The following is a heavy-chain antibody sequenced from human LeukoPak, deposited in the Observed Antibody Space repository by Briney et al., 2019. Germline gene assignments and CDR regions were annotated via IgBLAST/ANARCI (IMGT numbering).Heavy chain of an antibody. CDR3: ARSPGIAAAGTGY. J-gene: IGHJ4*02. D-gene: IGHD6-13*01. CDR1: GCRFSSYA. Sequence: PGWSLPLSCAASGCRFSSYAMSWVGQAAGKGREWVSAISGRGCSTYYPDSAKGRITRSRNTAKNSLYLQMNSLRAEDTPVYYCARSPGIAAAGTGYWGQGTLVTVSS. V-gene: IGHV3-23*01. CDR2: ISGRGCST.